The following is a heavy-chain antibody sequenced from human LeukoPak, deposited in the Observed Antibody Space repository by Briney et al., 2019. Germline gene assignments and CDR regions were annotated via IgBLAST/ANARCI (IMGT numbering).Heavy chain of an antibody. CDR2: ISGSGGST. CDR3: AKYDYGDQPDY. Sequence: RGSLRLPCAASGFTFSSYAMSWVRQAPGKGLEWVSAISGSGGSTYYADSVKGRFTISRDNSKNTLYLQMNSLRVEDTAVYYCAKYDYGDQPDYWGQGTLVTVSS. D-gene: IGHD4-17*01. J-gene: IGHJ4*02. V-gene: IGHV3-23*01. CDR1: GFTFSSYA.